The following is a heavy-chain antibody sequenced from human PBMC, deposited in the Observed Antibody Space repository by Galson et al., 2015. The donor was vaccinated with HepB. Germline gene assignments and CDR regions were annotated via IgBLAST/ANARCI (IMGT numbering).Heavy chain of an antibody. CDR2: ISWNSGSI. CDR1: GFTFDDYA. D-gene: IGHD3-22*01. Sequence: SLRLSCAASGFTFDDYAMHWVRQAPGKGLEWVSGISWNSGSIGYADSVKGRFTISRDNAKNSLYLQMNSLRAEDTALYYCAKDLGNGGKNYDSSGNTSRGYYYYGMDVWGQGTTVTVSS. CDR3: AKDLGNGGKNYDSSGNTSRGYYYYGMDV. J-gene: IGHJ6*02. V-gene: IGHV3-9*01.